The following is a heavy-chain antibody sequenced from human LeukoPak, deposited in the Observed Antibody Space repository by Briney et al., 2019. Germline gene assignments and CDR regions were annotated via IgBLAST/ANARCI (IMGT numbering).Heavy chain of an antibody. Sequence: SETLSLTCTVSGGSISSSSYYWGWIRQPPGKGLEWIGSIYYSGSTNYNPSLKSRVTISVDTSKNQFSLKLSSVTAADTAVYYCARSHSGIAAAGLDYWGQGTLVTVSS. V-gene: IGHV4-39*07. CDR1: GGSISSSSYY. CDR2: IYYSGST. D-gene: IGHD6-13*01. J-gene: IGHJ4*02. CDR3: ARSHSGIAAAGLDY.